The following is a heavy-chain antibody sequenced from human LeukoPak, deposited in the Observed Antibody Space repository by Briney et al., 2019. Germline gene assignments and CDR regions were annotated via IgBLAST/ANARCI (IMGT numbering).Heavy chain of an antibody. CDR3: AKHVDLDY. V-gene: IGHV3-7*01. D-gene: IGHD3/OR15-3a*01. J-gene: IGHJ4*02. CDR2: IKPDGGEK. Sequence: PGGSLRLSCAASGFTFTDYSMTWVRQAPGKGLEWVANIKPDGGEKYYVDSVEGRFTISRDNAEKSLYLQMNSLRAEDTAVYYCAKHVDLDYWGQGTLVSVSS. CDR1: GFTFTDYS.